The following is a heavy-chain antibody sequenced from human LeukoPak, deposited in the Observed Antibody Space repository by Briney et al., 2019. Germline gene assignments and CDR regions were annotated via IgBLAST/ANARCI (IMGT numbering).Heavy chain of an antibody. J-gene: IGHJ3*02. CDR2: IYHSGRT. CDR1: GGSISSGHW. CDR3: VSSIAVAGCGAFDI. Sequence: SETPSLTCDVSGGSISSGHWWSWVRQPPGKGLEWIGEIYHSGRTNYNASLKSRVSISVDTSKNQFSLKLNSLTAADTAVYYCVSSIAVAGCGAFDIWGQGTMVTVSS. V-gene: IGHV4-4*02. D-gene: IGHD6-19*01.